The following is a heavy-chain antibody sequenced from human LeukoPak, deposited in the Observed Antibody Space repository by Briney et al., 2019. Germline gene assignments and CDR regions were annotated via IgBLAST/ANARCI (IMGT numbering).Heavy chain of an antibody. CDR1: GGSISSSSYY. J-gene: IGHJ4*02. V-gene: IGHV4-39*01. CDR3: ARRKYYYDSSGYVFDY. D-gene: IGHD3-22*01. CDR2: IYYSGST. Sequence: SVTLSLTCTVSGGSISSSSYYWGWIRQPPGKGLEWIGSIYYSGSTYYNPSLKSRVTISVDTSKNQFSLKLSSVTAADTAVYYCARRKYYYDSSGYVFDYWGQGTLVTVSS.